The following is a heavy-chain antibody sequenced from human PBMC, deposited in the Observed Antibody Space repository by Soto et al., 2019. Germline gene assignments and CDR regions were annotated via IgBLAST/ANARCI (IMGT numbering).Heavy chain of an antibody. CDR3: AHLFADSTGFHYAFDV. D-gene: IGHD3-16*01. Sequence: QVTLKESSPVLVKATETLTLTCSISGFSLTTGRSGVSWIRQPPGKALEWLAHIFSNNERSYSPSLQHRLSISADTPKGQVVLTMTSVGPVDTGTYLCAHLFADSTGFHYAFDVWGQGASITVSP. CDR2: IFSNNER. J-gene: IGHJ6*01. V-gene: IGHV2-26*03. CDR1: GFSLTTGRSG.